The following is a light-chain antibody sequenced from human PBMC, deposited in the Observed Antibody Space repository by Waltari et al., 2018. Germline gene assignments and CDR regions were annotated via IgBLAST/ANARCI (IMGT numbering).Light chain of an antibody. CDR2: LGS. Sequence: DIVMTQSPLSLPVTPGEPASISCRSSQSLLHSNGYNYLDWYLQKPGQSPHLLIYLGSNRASGVPDRFSGSGSGTDFTLKISRVEADDVGVYYCIQALQTPYTFGQGTKLEI. CDR3: IQALQTPYT. J-gene: IGKJ2*01. V-gene: IGKV2-28*01. CDR1: QSLLHSNGYNY.